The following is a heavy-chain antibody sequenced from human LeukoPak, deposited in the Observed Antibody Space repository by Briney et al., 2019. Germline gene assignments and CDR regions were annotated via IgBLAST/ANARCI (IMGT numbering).Heavy chain of an antibody. CDR2: INTSGST. CDR3: ARGQLWSDYYYYMDV. D-gene: IGHD5-18*01. CDR1: GDSISSYY. J-gene: IGHJ6*03. Sequence: SETLSLTCTVSGDSISSYYWSWIRQPAGKGLEWIGRINTSGSTNYIPSLKSRVTMSVDTSKNQFSLKLTSVTAADTAVYYCARGQLWSDYYYYMDVWGKGTTVTISS. V-gene: IGHV4-4*07.